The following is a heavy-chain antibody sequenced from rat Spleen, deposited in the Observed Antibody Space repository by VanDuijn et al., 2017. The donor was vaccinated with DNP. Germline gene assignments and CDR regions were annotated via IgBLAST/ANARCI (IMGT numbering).Heavy chain of an antibody. CDR3: ARHYGGYGDWFAY. Sequence: EVQLVESGGGLVQPGRSLKLSCAASGFTFSNYAMAWVRQAPMKGLEWVATIIYDGSSTYYRDSVKGRFIISRDNAKSTLYLQMDSLRSEDTATYSCARHYGGYGDWFAYWGQGTLVTVSS. CDR2: IIYDGSST. D-gene: IGHD1-11*01. CDR1: GFTFSNYA. J-gene: IGHJ3*01. V-gene: IGHV5-29*01.